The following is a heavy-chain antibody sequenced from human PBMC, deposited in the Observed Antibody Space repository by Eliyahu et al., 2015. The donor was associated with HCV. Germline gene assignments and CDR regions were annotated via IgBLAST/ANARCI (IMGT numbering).Heavy chain of an antibody. CDR3: ARDSGYYDSSGYDPVFDY. Sequence: EVQLVETGGGLIQPGGSLRLSCAASGFTVSSNYMSWVPPGSGEGVWWGSVVYSGGSTYYADSVKGRFTISRDNSKNTLYLQMNSLRAEDTAVYYCARDSGYYDSSGYDPVFDYWGQGTLVTVSS. CDR1: GFTVSSNY. V-gene: IGHV3-53*02. J-gene: IGHJ4*02. D-gene: IGHD3-22*01. CDR2: VYSGGST.